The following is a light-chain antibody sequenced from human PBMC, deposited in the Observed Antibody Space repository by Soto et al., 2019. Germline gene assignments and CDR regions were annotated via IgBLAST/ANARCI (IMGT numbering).Light chain of an antibody. CDR2: WAS. Sequence: DIVMTQSPDSLSVSLGERATINCRSSQTVLHSPNNKNYLAWYQQKPGQPPKLLIYWASTRDSGVPDRFSGSGSGTDFALTISSLQAEDVAVYSCQQYYRTPITFGGGTKVDNK. CDR1: QTVLHSPNNKNY. CDR3: QQYYRTPIT. J-gene: IGKJ4*01. V-gene: IGKV4-1*01.